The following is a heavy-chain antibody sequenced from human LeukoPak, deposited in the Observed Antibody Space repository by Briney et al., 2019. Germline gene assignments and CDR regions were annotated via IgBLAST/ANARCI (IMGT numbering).Heavy chain of an antibody. CDR3: ARRNTAMITGFDY. J-gene: IGHJ4*02. CDR1: GFSFSNYW. CDR2: IKSDGSGT. D-gene: IGHD5-18*01. Sequence: PGGSLRLSCTASGFSFSNYWMHWVRQAPGKGLVWVSRIKSDGSGTNYADSVKGRFTISRDNAKNTLYLQMNRLRAEDTAVYYCARRNTAMITGFDYWGRGTLVTVSS. V-gene: IGHV3-74*01.